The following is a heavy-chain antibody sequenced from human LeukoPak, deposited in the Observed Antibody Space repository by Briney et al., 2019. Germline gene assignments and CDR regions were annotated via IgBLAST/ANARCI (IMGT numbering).Heavy chain of an antibody. V-gene: IGHV1-69*05. CDR1: GYTLTELS. Sequence: SVKVSCKVSGYTLTELSMHWVRQAPGKGLEWMGGIIPIFGTANYAQKFQGRVTITTDESTSTAYMELSSLRSEDTAVYYCARTCYYDSYFDYWGQGTLVTVSS. CDR2: IIPIFGTA. D-gene: IGHD3-22*01. CDR3: ARTCYYDSYFDY. J-gene: IGHJ4*02.